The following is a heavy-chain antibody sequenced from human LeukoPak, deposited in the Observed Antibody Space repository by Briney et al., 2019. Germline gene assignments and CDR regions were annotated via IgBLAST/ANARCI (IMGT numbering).Heavy chain of an antibody. CDR3: TTGKRNVLRYFDWLLDNDAFDI. D-gene: IGHD3-9*01. CDR2: IIPIFGTT. Sequence: SVKVSCKASGGTFNSYAISWVRQAPGQGLEWMGGIIPIFGTTNYAQKFQGRVTITADESTSTAYMELSSLKTEDTAVYYCTTGKRNVLRYFDWLLDNDAFDIWGQGTMVTVSS. J-gene: IGHJ3*02. CDR1: GGTFNSYA. V-gene: IGHV1-69*13.